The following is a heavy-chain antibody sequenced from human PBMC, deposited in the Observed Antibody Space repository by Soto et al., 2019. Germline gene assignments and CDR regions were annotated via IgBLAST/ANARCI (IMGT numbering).Heavy chain of an antibody. CDR3: AKDNLRYCTNGVCPYGMDV. CDR1: GFTFSSHG. D-gene: IGHD2-8*01. J-gene: IGHJ6*02. V-gene: IGHV3-30*18. Sequence: GSLRLSCAASGFTFSSHGMHWVRQAPGKGLEWVAVISYDGSNKYYADSVKGRFTISRDNSKNTLYLQMNSLRAEDTAVYYCAKDNLRYCTNGVCPYGMDVWGQGTTVTVSS. CDR2: ISYDGSNK.